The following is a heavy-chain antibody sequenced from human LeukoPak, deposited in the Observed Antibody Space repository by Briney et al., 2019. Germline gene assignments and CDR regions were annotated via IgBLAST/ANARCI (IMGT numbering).Heavy chain of an antibody. Sequence: SETLTLTCTASGGSISSSNFYWGWIRQPPGQGLEWIGIIYYSGSTYSNPYIKSPVTISVETSKNKFSLKLSTVTAADTAVYYWARDQGYCTGTTCHRRWFDPWGQATLVTVSS. CDR1: GGSISSSNFY. J-gene: IGHJ5*02. V-gene: IGHV4-39*07. CDR2: IYYSGST. D-gene: IGHD2-2*02. CDR3: ARDQGYCTGTTCHRRWFDP.